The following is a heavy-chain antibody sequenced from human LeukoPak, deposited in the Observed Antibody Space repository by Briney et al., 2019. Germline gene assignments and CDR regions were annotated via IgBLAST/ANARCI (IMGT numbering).Heavy chain of an antibody. J-gene: IGHJ4*02. CDR1: GFTFSSYE. CDR3: ARGLYQLLEYYFDY. V-gene: IGHV3-48*03. CDR2: ISSSGSTI. Sequence: GGSLRLSCAASGFTFSSYEMNWVRQAPGKGLEWVSYISSSGSTIYYADSVKGRFTISRDNAKNSLYLQMNSLRAEDTAVYYCARGLYQLLEYYFDYWGQGTLVTVSS. D-gene: IGHD2-2*01.